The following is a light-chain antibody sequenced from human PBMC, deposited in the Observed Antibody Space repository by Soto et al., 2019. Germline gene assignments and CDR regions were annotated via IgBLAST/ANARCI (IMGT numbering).Light chain of an antibody. CDR2: ATS. Sequence: IQLTQSPSSLSASVGDSVTITCRTSQSISAYLNWYRQKPGQAPELLIYATSKLHSGVPSRFSGCGSVTEFSLTINSLQPEDLGTYYCQQSHSTEYSFGQGTRLEIK. CDR1: QSISAY. J-gene: IGKJ2*01. CDR3: QQSHSTEYS. V-gene: IGKV1-39*01.